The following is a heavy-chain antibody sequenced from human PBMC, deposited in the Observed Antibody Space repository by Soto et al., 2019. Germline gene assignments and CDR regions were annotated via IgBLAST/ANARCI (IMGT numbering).Heavy chain of an antibody. D-gene: IGHD4-4*01. CDR1: GGSISSYY. CDR3: ARVGRLQYSLYYYYYLDV. J-gene: IGHJ6*03. V-gene: IGHV4-59*01. CDR2: IYYSGST. Sequence: ASETLSLRCTVSGGSISSYYWSWIRQPPGKGLEWIGYIYYSGSTNYNPSLKSRVTISVDTSKNQFSLKLSSVTAADTAVYYCARVGRLQYSLYYYYYLDVWGKGTTVTVSS.